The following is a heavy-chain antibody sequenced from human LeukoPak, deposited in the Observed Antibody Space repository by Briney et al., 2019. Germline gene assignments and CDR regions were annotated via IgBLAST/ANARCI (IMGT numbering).Heavy chain of an antibody. Sequence: SETLSLTCAVYGGSFSGYYWSWIRQPPGKGLEWIGEINHSGSTNYNPSLKSRVTISVDTSKNQFSLKLSSVTAADTAVYYCAGTYYYDSSGYYTAYWGQGTLVTVSS. V-gene: IGHV4-34*01. CDR2: INHSGST. CDR1: GGSFSGYY. D-gene: IGHD3-22*01. J-gene: IGHJ4*02. CDR3: AGTYYYDSSGYYTAY.